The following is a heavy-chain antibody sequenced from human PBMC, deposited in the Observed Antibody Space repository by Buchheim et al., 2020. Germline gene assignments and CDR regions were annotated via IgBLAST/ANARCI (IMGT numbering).Heavy chain of an antibody. CDR3: ARGGGKAAALNWFDP. J-gene: IGHJ5*02. D-gene: IGHD6-13*01. CDR1: GRSFSGYY. V-gene: IGHV4-34*01. CDR2: INHSGST. Sequence: QVQLQQWGAGLLKPSETLSLTCAVYGRSFSGYYWSWIRQPPGKGLEWIGEINHSGSTNYNPSLKSRVTISVDTSKNQFSLKLSSVTAADTAVYYCARGGGKAAALNWFDPWGQGTL.